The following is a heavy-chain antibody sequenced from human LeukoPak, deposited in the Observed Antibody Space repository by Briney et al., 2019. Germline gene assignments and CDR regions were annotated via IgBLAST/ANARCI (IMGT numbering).Heavy chain of an antibody. CDR1: GDSINSDDYS. D-gene: IGHD2-8*01. CDR3: ATNGYYCMDV. CDR2: IYYSGST. Sequence: PSETLSLTCAVSGDSINSDDYSWSWIRQPPGKGPEWIGYIYYSGSTFYNPSLKSRVTISLDTSKNQFSLKVNSLTAADTAVYYCATNGYYCMDVWGKGTTVTVSS. V-gene: IGHV4-30-4*07. J-gene: IGHJ6*03.